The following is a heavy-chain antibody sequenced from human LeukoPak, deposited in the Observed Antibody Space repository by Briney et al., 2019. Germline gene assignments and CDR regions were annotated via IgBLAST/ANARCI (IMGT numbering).Heavy chain of an antibody. CDR1: GLTFSSYA. V-gene: IGHV3-23*01. CDR3: ARGGNWNYLGAFDI. Sequence: GGSLRLSCAASGLTFSSYAMTWVRQAPGKGLEWVSGISGSGGSTYYADSVKGRFTISRDISKNTLHLQMNSLRAEDTAVYYCARGGNWNYLGAFDIWGQGTMVTVSS. D-gene: IGHD1-7*01. J-gene: IGHJ3*02. CDR2: ISGSGGST.